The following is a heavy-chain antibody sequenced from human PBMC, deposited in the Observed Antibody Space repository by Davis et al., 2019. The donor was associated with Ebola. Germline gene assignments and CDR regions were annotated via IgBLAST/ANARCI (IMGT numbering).Heavy chain of an antibody. CDR1: GFTFSSYG. Sequence: SLKIPCAASGFTFSSYGMHWVRQAPGKGLEWVAVISYDGSNKYDADSVKGRFTISRDNSKNTLYLQMNSLRAEETATYYCGRYCSWADCSYFDGWGQGTLVTVSS. D-gene: IGHD2-21*01. CDR2: ISYDGSNK. CDR3: GRYCSWADCSYFDG. V-gene: IGHV3-30*03. J-gene: IGHJ4*02.